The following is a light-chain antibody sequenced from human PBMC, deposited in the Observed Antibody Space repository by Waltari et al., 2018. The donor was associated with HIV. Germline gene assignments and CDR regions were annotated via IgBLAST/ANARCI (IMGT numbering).Light chain of an antibody. J-gene: IGLJ2*01. CDR3: AVWDDSLTGVI. CDR2: SDN. CDR1: DSNLGRNY. V-gene: IGLV1-47*02. Sequence: QSVMNQPASASGTPGHRVSFTHSASDSNLGRNYVYWYQQVARTAPKLLMYSDNQRPSVVADRFSGSKSGSSASLAISGLRSEDEAAYFCAVWDDSLTGVIFGGKTKLTVL.